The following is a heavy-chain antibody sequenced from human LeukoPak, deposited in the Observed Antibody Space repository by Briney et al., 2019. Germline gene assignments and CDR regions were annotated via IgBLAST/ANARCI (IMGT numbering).Heavy chain of an antibody. D-gene: IGHD5-12*01. Sequence: GASVKVSCKASGYTFTSYGISWVRQAPGQGLEWMGWISAYNGNTNYAQKLHGRVTMTTDTSTSTAYMELRSLRSDDTAVYYCARATGTVATIPPVIWYFDLWGRGTLVTVSS. J-gene: IGHJ2*01. CDR1: GYTFTSYG. CDR2: ISAYNGNT. V-gene: IGHV1-18*04. CDR3: ARATGTVATIPPVIWYFDL.